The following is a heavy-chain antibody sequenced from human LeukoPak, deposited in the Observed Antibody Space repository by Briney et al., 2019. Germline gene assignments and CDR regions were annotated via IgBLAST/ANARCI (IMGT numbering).Heavy chain of an antibody. Sequence: ASVKVSCKASGYTFTGYYMHWVRQAPGQGLEWMGWINPNSGGTNYAQKFQGRVTMTRDTSISTAYMELSRLRSDDTAVYYCARDRAVAGEYYFDYWGQGTLVTVSS. CDR3: ARDRAVAGEYYFDY. V-gene: IGHV1-2*02. J-gene: IGHJ4*02. D-gene: IGHD6-19*01. CDR2: INPNSGGT. CDR1: GYTFTGYY.